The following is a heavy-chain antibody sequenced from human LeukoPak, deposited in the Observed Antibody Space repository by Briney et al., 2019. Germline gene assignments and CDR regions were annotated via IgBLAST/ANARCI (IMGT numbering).Heavy chain of an antibody. D-gene: IGHD3-22*01. CDR3: AREYYYDSSGYYGQAFDI. CDR2: IWYDGSNK. J-gene: IGHJ3*02. Sequence: PGGSLRLSCAASGFTFSSYGMHWVRQAPGKGLEWVAVIWYDGSNKYYADSVKGRFTISRDNSKNTLYLQMNSLRAEDTAVYYCAREYYYDSSGYYGQAFDIWGQGTMVTVSS. CDR1: GFTFSSYG. V-gene: IGHV3-33*01.